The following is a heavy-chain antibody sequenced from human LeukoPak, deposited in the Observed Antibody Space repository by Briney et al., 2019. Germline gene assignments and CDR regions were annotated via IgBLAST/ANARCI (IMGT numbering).Heavy chain of an antibody. D-gene: IGHD3-16*01. V-gene: IGHV3-23*01. CDR1: GFTFSSHG. CDR2: ISHSGGIT. CDR3: AKDDAWGRYKD. J-gene: IGHJ1*01. Sequence: GGSLRLSCAASGFTFSSHGMNWVRQAPGKGLEWVSGISHSGGITYYTDSVKGRFTISRDNSKNTVSLQMNSLRGDDTAVYYCAKDDAWGRYKDWGQGTLVTVSS.